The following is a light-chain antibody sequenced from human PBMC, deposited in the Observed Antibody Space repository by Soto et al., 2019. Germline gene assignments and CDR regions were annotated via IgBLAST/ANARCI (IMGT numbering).Light chain of an antibody. Sequence: DIQLTQSPSTLSASVGDRVTITCRASQSISRWLAWYQQKPGQAPKLLIYDASSLESGVPSRFSGSGSGTEFTLTISSQQPDDFATYYCQHPRWTFGQGTKVEIK. CDR2: DAS. J-gene: IGKJ1*01. V-gene: IGKV1-5*01. CDR3: QHPRWT. CDR1: QSISRW.